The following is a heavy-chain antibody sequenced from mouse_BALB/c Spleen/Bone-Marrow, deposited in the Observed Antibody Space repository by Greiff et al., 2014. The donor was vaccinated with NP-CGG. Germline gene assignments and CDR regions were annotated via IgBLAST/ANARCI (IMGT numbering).Heavy chain of an antibody. Sequence: VQLEQSGGGLVKPGTSVKLSCKASGYAFSNYLMEWVKRSPGQGLEWVGVISPGSGGTNYHENLKGKATLTGDKPYSTFYRQISMMSSDDAVFYFCARHLGLAYAMDYWGQGTSVTVSA. V-gene: IGHV1-54*01. CDR1: GYAFSNYL. CDR3: ARHLGLAYAMDY. J-gene: IGHJ4*01. CDR2: ISPGSGGT. D-gene: IGHD3-1*01.